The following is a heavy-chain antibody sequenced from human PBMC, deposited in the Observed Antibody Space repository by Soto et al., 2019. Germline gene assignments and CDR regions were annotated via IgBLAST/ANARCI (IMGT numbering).Heavy chain of an antibody. Sequence: QVQLVQSGAEVKKPGSSVKVSCKASGGTFSSSAISWVRQAHEQGLEWMGGIITIFGTADYAQKFQGRVAITADASTSPAYMELSSLRSEDTAVYYCASAWGPSYYCGMDVWGQGTTVTVSS. CDR3: ASAWGPSYYCGMDV. CDR2: IITIFGTA. CDR1: GGTFSSSA. J-gene: IGHJ6*02. D-gene: IGHD3-16*01. V-gene: IGHV1-69*12.